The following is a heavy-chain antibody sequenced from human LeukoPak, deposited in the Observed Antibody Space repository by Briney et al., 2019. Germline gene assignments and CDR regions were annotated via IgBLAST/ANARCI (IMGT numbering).Heavy chain of an antibody. CDR2: ISRSGSTK. J-gene: IGHJ4*02. CDR3: AKDPGIQLWEGEDFDY. CDR1: GFTFSDYN. D-gene: IGHD5-18*01. V-gene: IGHV3-11*04. Sequence: PGGSLRLSCAASGFTFSDYNMRWIRQAPGKGLEWVSSISRSGSTKYYADSVKGRFTISRDNSKNTLYLQMNSLRAEDTAVYYCAKDPGIQLWEGEDFDYWGQGTLVTVSS.